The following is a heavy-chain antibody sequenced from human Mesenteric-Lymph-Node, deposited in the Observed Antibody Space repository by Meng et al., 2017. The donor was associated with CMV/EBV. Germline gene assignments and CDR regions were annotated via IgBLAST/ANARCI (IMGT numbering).Heavy chain of an antibody. V-gene: IGHV3-21*04. CDR1: GFSFSSFA. D-gene: IGHD2-2*01. CDR2: ISSSGNYI. J-gene: IGHJ4*02. Sequence: GESLKISCAASGFSFSSFAMTWVRQAPGKGLEWVSYISSSGNYISYADSVKGRFTISRDNAKNSLDLQMTSLRAEDTALYYCTKTYCSSTFCYNYFDYWGQGTLVTVSS. CDR3: TKTYCSSTFCYNYFDY.